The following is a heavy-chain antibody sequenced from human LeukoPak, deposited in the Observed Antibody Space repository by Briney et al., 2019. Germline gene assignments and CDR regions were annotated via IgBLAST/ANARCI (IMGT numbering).Heavy chain of an antibody. J-gene: IGHJ4*02. CDR1: GFTFSNYA. CDR2: ISGSAHKI. Sequence: LSGGSLRLSCVASGFTFSNYAMSWVRQAPEKGLDWVSVISGSAHKIRYADSVKGRFTISRDNSENTVYLQTSNLRAEDTALYFCAGRPTGYSSGYIYWGQGALVTVSS. CDR3: AGRPTGYSSGYIY. D-gene: IGHD5-18*01. V-gene: IGHV3-23*01.